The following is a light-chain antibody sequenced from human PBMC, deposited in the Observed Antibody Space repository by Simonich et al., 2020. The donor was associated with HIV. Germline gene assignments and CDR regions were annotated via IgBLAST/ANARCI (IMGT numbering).Light chain of an antibody. V-gene: IGKV4-1*01. Sequence: DIVMTQSPDSLAVSLGERATINCKSSQSVLYSSNNKNYLAWYQQKPGQPPKLFIYWASTRESGVPDRFSGSGSGTDFTLTISSLQAADVAVYYCQQYCSTPTTFGPGTKVDIK. CDR2: WAS. CDR3: QQYCSTPTT. J-gene: IGKJ3*01. CDR1: QSVLYSSNNKNY.